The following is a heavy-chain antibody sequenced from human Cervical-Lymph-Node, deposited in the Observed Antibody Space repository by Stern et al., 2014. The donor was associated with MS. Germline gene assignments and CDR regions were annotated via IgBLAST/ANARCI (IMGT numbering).Heavy chain of an antibody. D-gene: IGHD2-8*01. J-gene: IGHJ4*02. CDR1: GSTFSSYG. CDR2: IWYDGSNK. Sequence: VQLVESGGGVVQPGRSLRLSCAASGSTFSSYGMHWVRQAPGKGLEWVTVIWYDGSNKYYGDSVKGRFTISRDNSKNTLYLQMNSLRVEDTAVYYCAREGGYCNYGTFYGLGYFDYWGQGTLVTVSS. V-gene: IGHV3-33*01. CDR3: AREGGYCNYGTFYGLGYFDY.